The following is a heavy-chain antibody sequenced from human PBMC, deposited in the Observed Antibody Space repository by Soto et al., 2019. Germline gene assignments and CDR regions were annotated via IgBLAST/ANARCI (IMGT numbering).Heavy chain of an antibody. V-gene: IGHV3-33*01. D-gene: IGHD6-13*01. CDR2: IWYDGSNK. J-gene: IGHJ6*02. CDR1: GFTFSSYG. CDR3: ARDRDQQQLPYYYYYGMDV. Sequence: SVGGVVQPGRSLRLSCAASGFTFSSYGMHWVRQAPGKGLEWVAVIWYDGSNKYYADSVKGRFTISRDNSKNTLYLQMNSLRAEDTAVYYCARDRDQQQLPYYYYYGMDVWGQGTTVTVSS.